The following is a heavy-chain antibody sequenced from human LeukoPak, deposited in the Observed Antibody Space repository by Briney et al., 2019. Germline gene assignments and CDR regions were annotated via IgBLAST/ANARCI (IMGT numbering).Heavy chain of an antibody. CDR2: ISNISTYI. Sequence: PGGSLRLSCAASGFTFSGYTMTWVRQAPGKGLEWVSSISNISTYIYYADSVKGRFTISRDNVQNSLYLQMNSLRAEDTAVYYCARWVCGPTSCYYFDNWGQGTLVVVSS. V-gene: IGHV3-21*01. D-gene: IGHD2-2*01. CDR3: ARWVCGPTSCYYFDN. CDR1: GFTFSGYT. J-gene: IGHJ4*02.